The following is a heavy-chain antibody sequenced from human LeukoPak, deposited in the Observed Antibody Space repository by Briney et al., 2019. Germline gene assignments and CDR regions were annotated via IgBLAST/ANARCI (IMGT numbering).Heavy chain of an antibody. CDR1: GYTFTGYY. J-gene: IGHJ4*02. Sequence: ASVKVSCKASGYTFTGYYMHWVRQAPGQGLEWMGWINPNSGGTNYAQKFQGRVTMTRDTSISTAYMELSRLRSDDTAAYYCARDSAEVYAIFDYWGQGTLVTVSS. CDR2: INPNSGGT. CDR3: ARDSAEVYAIFDY. V-gene: IGHV1-2*02. D-gene: IGHD2-8*01.